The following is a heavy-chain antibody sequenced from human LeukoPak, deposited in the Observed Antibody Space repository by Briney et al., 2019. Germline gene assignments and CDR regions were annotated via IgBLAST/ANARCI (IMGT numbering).Heavy chain of an antibody. CDR2: ISKDGSHT. D-gene: IGHD3-10*01. CDR3: AIGLKNRVGSDL. V-gene: IGHV3-74*01. J-gene: IGHJ4*02. CDR1: GLTFSKHW. Sequence: GGSLRLSRAASGLTFSKHWFHSVRHAPGKGLVWVSYISKDGSHTNSADSVKGRFTPSRDNARSTVYLQMNTLRTEDTAVYFCAIGLKNRVGSDLGGEGTLVSVSS.